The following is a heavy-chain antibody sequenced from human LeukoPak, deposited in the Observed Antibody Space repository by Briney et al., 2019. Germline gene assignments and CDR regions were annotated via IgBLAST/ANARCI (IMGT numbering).Heavy chain of an antibody. CDR3: AGIQLWSPFDY. CDR1: GFTFSSHA. D-gene: IGHD5-18*01. CDR2: IYSGGST. V-gene: IGHV3-66*01. Sequence: PGGSLRLSCAASGFTFSSHAMHWVRQAPGKGLEWVSVIYSGGSTYYADSVKGRFTISRDNSKNTLYLQMNSLRAEDTAVYYCAGIQLWSPFDYWGQGTLVTVSS. J-gene: IGHJ4*02.